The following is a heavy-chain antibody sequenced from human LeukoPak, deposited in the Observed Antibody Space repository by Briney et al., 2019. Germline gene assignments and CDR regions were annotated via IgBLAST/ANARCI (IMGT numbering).Heavy chain of an antibody. V-gene: IGHV3-23*01. CDR3: TKDQADGYTNYGDY. Sequence: WGSLRLSCAASGFTFSSYAMSWVRQAPGKGLEWGSTISSSGGTTYYADSVKGRFTVSRGNSKRTLNLQMNSPRREDQAVYYCTKDQADGYTNYGDYWGQGTLVTVSS. CDR1: GFTFSSYA. J-gene: IGHJ4*02. D-gene: IGHD5-24*01. CDR2: ISSSGGTT.